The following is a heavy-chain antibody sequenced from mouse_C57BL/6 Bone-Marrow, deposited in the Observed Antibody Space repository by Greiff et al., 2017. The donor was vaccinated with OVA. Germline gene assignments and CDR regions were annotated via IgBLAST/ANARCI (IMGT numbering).Heavy chain of an antibody. J-gene: IGHJ1*03. CDR2: IDPENGDT. D-gene: IGHD1-1*01. Sequence: EVKLMESGAELVRPGASVKLSCTASGFNIKDDYMHWVKQRPEQGLEWIGWIDPENGDTEYASKFQGKATITADTSSNTAYLQLSSLTSEDTAVYYCTTLIATVVAPDVWGTGTTVTVSS. V-gene: IGHV14-4*01. CDR3: TTLIATVVAPDV. CDR1: GFNIKDDY.